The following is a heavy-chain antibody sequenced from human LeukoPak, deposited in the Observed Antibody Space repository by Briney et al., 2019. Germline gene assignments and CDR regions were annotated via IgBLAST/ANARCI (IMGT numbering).Heavy chain of an antibody. V-gene: IGHV4-34*01. CDR3: ARSSSGYLRYYFDY. CDR1: GGSFSGYF. CDR2: INHNGGT. Sequence: PSETLSLTCAVYGGSFSGYFWSWIRQPPGKGLEWIGDINHNGGTNYNPSLKSRVTISVDTSKNQFSLKLSSVIAADRAVYYCARSSSGYLRYYFDYWGQGTLVTVSS. J-gene: IGHJ4*02. D-gene: IGHD3-22*01.